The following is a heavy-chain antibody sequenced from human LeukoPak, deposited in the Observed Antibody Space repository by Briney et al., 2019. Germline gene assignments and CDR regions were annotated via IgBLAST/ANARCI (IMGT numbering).Heavy chain of an antibody. D-gene: IGHD6-19*01. Sequence: SETLSLTCTVSGSSVSNYFWSWIRQPPGKGLEWIGNIHHSGRTYYNPSVKSRVTISLDTSKNQFSLKLTSVTAAGTAVYYCARVPEAVAETYYFDYWGQGTLVTVSS. J-gene: IGHJ4*02. CDR1: GSSVSNYF. CDR3: ARVPEAVAETYYFDY. V-gene: IGHV4-59*02. CDR2: IHHSGRT.